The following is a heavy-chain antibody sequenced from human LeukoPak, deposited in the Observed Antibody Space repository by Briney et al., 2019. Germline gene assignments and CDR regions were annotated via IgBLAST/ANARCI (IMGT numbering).Heavy chain of an antibody. CDR1: GFTFSSYD. J-gene: IGHJ4*02. CDR3: AKEMTDLYTFDY. V-gene: IGHV3-30-3*02. D-gene: IGHD2-21*02. Sequence: PGRSLRLSCAASGFTFSSYDMHWVRQAPGKGLEWVSFISADGGTQYYADSAKGRFTTSKDKSKNTLYLQMNGLRSEDTAVYYCAKEMTDLYTFDYWGRGTLVTVSS. CDR2: ISADGGTQ.